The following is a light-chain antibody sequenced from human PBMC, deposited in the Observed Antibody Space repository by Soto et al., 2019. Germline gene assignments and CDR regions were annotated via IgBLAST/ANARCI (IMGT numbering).Light chain of an antibody. J-gene: IGKJ4*01. CDR1: QSVSSN. V-gene: IGKV3-15*01. Sequence: PGERVTLSCRASQSVSSNLAWYQQKPGQAPRLVIYGASTRATGIPARFSGSGSGTEFTLTISSLQSEDFAVYYCQQYTKWPLTFGGGTTGDIK. CDR2: GAS. CDR3: QQYTKWPLT.